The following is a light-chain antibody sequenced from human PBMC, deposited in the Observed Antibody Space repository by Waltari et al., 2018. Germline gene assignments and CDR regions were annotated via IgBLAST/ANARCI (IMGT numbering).Light chain of an antibody. CDR1: QGISKY. Sequence: DIQMTQSPSSLSASVGDRVTITCRASQGISKYLAWCQQKPGKVPKLLIYAAYTWQSGFPSRFSGSGSGTDFTLTISSLQPEDVATYSCQKYNSAPFTFGPGTKVDIK. V-gene: IGKV1-27*01. CDR3: QKYNSAPFT. J-gene: IGKJ3*01. CDR2: AAY.